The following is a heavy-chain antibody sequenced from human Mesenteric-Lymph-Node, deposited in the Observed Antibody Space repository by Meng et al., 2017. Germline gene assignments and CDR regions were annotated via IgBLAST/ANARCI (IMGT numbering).Heavy chain of an antibody. Sequence: GGSLRLSCAASGFTFSSYWMHWVRQAPGKGLVWVSRINSDESSTSYADSVKVRFTISRDNDKNTLYLKMNSLRAEDTAVYYCATNDYGDYPYYYYGMDVWGQGTMVTVSS. D-gene: IGHD4-17*01. CDR2: INSDESST. CDR1: GFTFSSYW. J-gene: IGHJ6*02. V-gene: IGHV3-74*01. CDR3: ATNDYGDYPYYYYGMDV.